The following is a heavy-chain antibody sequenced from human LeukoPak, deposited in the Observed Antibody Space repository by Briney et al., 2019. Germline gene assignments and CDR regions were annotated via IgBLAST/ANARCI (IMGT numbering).Heavy chain of an antibody. V-gene: IGHV3-48*01. CDR2: ITASGTAM. CDR3: ARDLSSDYGSGSYLN. D-gene: IGHD3-10*01. CDR1: GFTFSSYS. Sequence: GSLRLSCAASGFTFSSYSMNWVRQAPGKGLEWVSHITASGTAMFYADSVKGRFTISRDNAKNSLYLQMNSLRAEDTAVYYCARDLSSDYGSGSYLNWGQGTLVTVSS. J-gene: IGHJ4*02.